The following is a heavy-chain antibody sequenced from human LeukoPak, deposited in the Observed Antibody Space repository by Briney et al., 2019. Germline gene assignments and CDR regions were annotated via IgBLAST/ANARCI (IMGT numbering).Heavy chain of an antibody. CDR2: MNGDGSST. CDR1: GFTFSSSW. D-gene: IGHD3-10*02. J-gene: IGHJ6*04. Sequence: PGGSLRLSCAASGFTFSSSWMHWVRQAPGKGLVWVSRMNGDGSSTSYAASVKGRFTISRDNANNTLYLLMNSLRAEDTAVYYCAELGITMIGGVWGKGTTVTISS. CDR3: AELGITMIGGV. V-gene: IGHV3-74*01.